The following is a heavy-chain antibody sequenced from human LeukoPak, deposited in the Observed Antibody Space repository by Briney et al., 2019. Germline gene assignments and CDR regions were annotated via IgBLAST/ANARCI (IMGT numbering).Heavy chain of an antibody. V-gene: IGHV3-23*01. CDR3: AKDRPYYDAFPSP. CDR2: ISGSGGST. CDR1: GFTFSTYA. Sequence: GGSLRPSCGASGFTFSTYAMSWVRQAPGKGLEWVSAISGSGGSTYYADSVKGQFTNSRDNSKNTLYLQMNSLRAEDTAVYYCAKDRPYYDAFPSPWGQGTLVTVSS. J-gene: IGHJ5*02. D-gene: IGHD3-22*01.